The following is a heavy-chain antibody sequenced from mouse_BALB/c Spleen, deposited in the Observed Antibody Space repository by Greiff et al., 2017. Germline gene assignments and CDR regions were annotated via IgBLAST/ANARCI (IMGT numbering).Heavy chain of an antibody. CDR3: ARAYYDYDGCFDY. Sequence: QVQLQQPGAELVKPGASVKLSCKASGYTFTSYWMHWVKQRPGQGLEWIGEINPSNGRTNYNEKFKSKATLTVDKSSSTAYMQLSSLTSEDSAVYYCARAYYDYDGCFDYWGQGTTLTVSS. CDR2: INPSNGRT. V-gene: IGHV1S81*02. J-gene: IGHJ2*01. CDR1: GYTFTSYW. D-gene: IGHD2-4*01.